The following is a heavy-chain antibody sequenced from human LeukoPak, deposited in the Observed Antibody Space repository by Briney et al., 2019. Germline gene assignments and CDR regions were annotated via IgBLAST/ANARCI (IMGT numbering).Heavy chain of an antibody. CDR3: GRVSEELVIDH. V-gene: IGHV1-2*02. CDR1: GDTFFVYY. J-gene: IGHJ4*02. CDR2: VNPNSGGT. Sequence: PSVKVSCPASGDTFFVYYMHWVRQAPGQGHEWMGCVNPNSGGTNYAQKFQGRVTMTRDTSISTAHMKLTILRSDYTPVYYCGRVSEELVIDHWGQGTLVT. D-gene: IGHD2-8*02.